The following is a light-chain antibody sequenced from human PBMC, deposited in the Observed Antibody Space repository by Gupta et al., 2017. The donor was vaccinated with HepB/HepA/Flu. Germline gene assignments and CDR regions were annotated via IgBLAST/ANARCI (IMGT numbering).Light chain of an antibody. Sequence: DIQMTQSPSSPPASVGDRVTITCRASQSISSSLNWFQQKPGKAPNLLIYAASSLQSGVPSRFSGGGSGTXFTRTIXILPPEAFPTSYCQQSYNAPRTFGXGTKVEV. J-gene: IGKJ1*01. CDR3: QQSYNAPRT. CDR1: QSISSS. CDR2: AAS. V-gene: IGKV1-39*01.